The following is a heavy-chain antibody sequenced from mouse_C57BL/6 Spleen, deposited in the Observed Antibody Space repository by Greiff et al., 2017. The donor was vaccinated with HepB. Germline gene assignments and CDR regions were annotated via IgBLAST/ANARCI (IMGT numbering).Heavy chain of an antibody. CDR3: ARYGGTGDYYAMDY. D-gene: IGHD2-14*01. Sequence: QVTLKVSGPELVKPGASVKISCKASGYAFSSSWMNWVKQRPGKGLEWIGRIYPGDGDTNYNGKFKGKATLTADKSSSTAYMQLSSLTSEDSAVYFCARYGGTGDYYAMDYWGQGTSVTVSS. V-gene: IGHV1-82*01. CDR2: IYPGDGDT. J-gene: IGHJ4*01. CDR1: GYAFSSSW.